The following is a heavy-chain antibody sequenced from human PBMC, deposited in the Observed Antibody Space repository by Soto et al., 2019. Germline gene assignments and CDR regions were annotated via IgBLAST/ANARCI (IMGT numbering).Heavy chain of an antibody. D-gene: IGHD1-26*01. J-gene: IGHJ3*02. CDR3: ARRRNYLYSGSYYNKAFDI. Sequence: QVQLQQWGAGLLKPSETLSLTCAVYGGSFSGYYWSWIRQPPGKGLEWIGEINHSGSTNYNPSLKSRVTISVDTSKNQFSLKLSSVTAADTAVYYCARRRNYLYSGSYYNKAFDIWGQGTMVTVSS. CDR2: INHSGST. CDR1: GGSFSGYY. V-gene: IGHV4-34*01.